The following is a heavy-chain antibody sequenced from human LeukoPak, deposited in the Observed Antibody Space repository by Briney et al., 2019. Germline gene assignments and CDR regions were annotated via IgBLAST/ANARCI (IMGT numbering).Heavy chain of an antibody. CDR2: IYPGDSDT. D-gene: IGHD1-26*01. Sequence: GESLKISCKGSGYSFTTYWIAWVRQMPGKGLEWMGIIYPGDSDTRYSPSFQGQVTISADKSISTVYLQWSSLKASDIAMYYCARSGNNYYFDSWGQGTLVTAPS. CDR3: ARSGNNYYFDS. J-gene: IGHJ4*02. CDR1: GYSFTTYW. V-gene: IGHV5-51*01.